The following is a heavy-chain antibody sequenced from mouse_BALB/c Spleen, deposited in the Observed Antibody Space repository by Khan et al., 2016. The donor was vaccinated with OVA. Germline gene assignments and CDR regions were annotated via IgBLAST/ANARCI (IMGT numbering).Heavy chain of an antibody. Sequence: QIQLVQSGPELKKPGETVKISCKASGYTFTNYGMNWVKQAPGKGLKWMGWINTYIGEPTYADDFKGRFAFSLETSASTAYLQINNLKNEDTATYFCARNGDYWYFAVWGAGTTVTVSS. D-gene: IGHD2-13*01. CDR3: ARNGDYWYFAV. V-gene: IGHV9-3-1*01. J-gene: IGHJ1*01. CDR2: INTYIGEP. CDR1: GYTFTNYG.